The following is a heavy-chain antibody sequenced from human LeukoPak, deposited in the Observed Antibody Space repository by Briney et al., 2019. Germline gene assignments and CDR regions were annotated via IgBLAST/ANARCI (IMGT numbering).Heavy chain of an antibody. CDR1: GFTFSSYG. Sequence: QPGGSLRLSCAASGFTFSSYGMHWVRQAPGKGLEWVSDISGSGHSTYNGDSMKGRFTISRDNSKSTVYLQMNSLRGEDTAVYYCARRGQLAFWTQDYFFDYWGQGTLVTVSS. V-gene: IGHV3-NL1*01. J-gene: IGHJ4*02. CDR2: ISGSGHST. D-gene: IGHD3/OR15-3a*01. CDR3: ARRGQLAFWTQDYFFDY.